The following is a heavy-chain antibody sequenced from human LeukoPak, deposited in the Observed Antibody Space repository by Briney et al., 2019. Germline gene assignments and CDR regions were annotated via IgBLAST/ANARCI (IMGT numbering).Heavy chain of an antibody. Sequence: GGSLRLSCAASGFTFSSYSMNWVRQAPGKGLEWVSYISSSSSTIYYADSVKGRFTISRDNSKNTLYLQMNSLRVEDTAVYYCAIGPNWGIHYWGQGVLVTVSS. V-gene: IGHV3-48*01. CDR3: AIGPNWGIHY. CDR2: ISSSSSTI. J-gene: IGHJ4*02. CDR1: GFTFSSYS. D-gene: IGHD7-27*01.